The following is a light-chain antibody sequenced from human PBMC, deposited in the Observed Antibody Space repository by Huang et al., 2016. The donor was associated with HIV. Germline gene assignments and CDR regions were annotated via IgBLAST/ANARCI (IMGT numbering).Light chain of an antibody. Sequence: EIVMTQSPDTLSVSPGERATLSCRASQSVRDKLAWYQQKPGQAPRPLLHATSTRAAGVPARCSGSGSGTECTLTISSLQSEDCGVYYCQQYESWPPLTFGGGTKVEIK. CDR2: ATS. J-gene: IGKJ4*01. V-gene: IGKV3-15*01. CDR3: QQYESWPPLT. CDR1: QSVRDK.